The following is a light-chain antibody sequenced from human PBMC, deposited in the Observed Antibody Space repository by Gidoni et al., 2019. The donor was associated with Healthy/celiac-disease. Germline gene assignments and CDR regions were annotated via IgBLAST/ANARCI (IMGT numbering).Light chain of an antibody. J-gene: IGKJ1*01. CDR2: GAS. CDR3: QQYGSSPRT. CDR1: QSVSSSY. V-gene: IGKV3-20*01. Sequence: EIVLTQSPGTLSLSPGERATLSCRASQSVSSSYLAWYQKKPGQAPRLHIYGASSRATGIPDRFSGSGSGTDFTLTISRLEPEDFAVYYCQQYGSSPRTFXXXTKVEIK.